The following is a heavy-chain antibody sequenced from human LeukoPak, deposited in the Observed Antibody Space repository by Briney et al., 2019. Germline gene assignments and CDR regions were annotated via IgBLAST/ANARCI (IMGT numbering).Heavy chain of an antibody. CDR2: IKQDGSAK. Sequence: QPGGSLRLSCAASGFTFSSYWMNWVRQPPGKGLEWVANIKQDGSAKYYVDSVKGRFTISRDNAKNSLYLQVNSLRDEDTAVYYCAREVGSPAVRSAFDLWGQGTMVTVSS. D-gene: IGHD2-15*01. CDR1: GFTFSSYW. CDR3: AREVGSPAVRSAFDL. V-gene: IGHV3-7*01. J-gene: IGHJ3*01.